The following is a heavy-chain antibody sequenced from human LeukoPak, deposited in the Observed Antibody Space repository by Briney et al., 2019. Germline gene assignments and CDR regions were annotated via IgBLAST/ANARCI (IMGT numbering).Heavy chain of an antibody. D-gene: IGHD3-10*01. CDR1: GFSFNSYW. J-gene: IGHJ4*02. CDR2: ISNDGRST. CDR3: TRGREGNYGLFDS. Sequence: QPGGSLRLSCADSGFSFNSYWMHWVRQAPGSGLVWVSRISNDGRSTSFADSVKGRFTISRDNAKNTLYLQMNSLSAEDTAVYYCTRGREGNYGLFDSWGQGTLVTVSS. V-gene: IGHV3-74*01.